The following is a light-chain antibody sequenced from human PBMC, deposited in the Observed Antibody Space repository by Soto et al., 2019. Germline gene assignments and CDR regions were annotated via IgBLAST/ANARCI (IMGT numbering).Light chain of an antibody. CDR2: GAS. CDR3: QQYGSSPST. V-gene: IGKV3-20*01. J-gene: IGKJ5*01. CDR1: QSVSSSY. Sequence: EIVLTQSPGTLSLSPGEGATLSCRASQSVSSSYLAWYQQSPGLAPRLLIYGASTRATDIPDRFSGSGSGTDFTLTIGRLEPEDFAVYYCQQYGSSPSTFGQGTRLEIK.